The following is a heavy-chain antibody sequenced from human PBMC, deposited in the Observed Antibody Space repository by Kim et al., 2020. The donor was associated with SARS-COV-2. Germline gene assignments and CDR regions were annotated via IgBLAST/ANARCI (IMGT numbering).Heavy chain of an antibody. Sequence: ASVTVSCKVSGYNFNDHYIHWVRQAPGQGLEWMGWINPNGGETKYAEKFHGKASMTRDMSTNTAYVELYSLSFDDTAVYYCARDSDPDYWGQGTLVTVSS. V-gene: IGHV1-2*02. CDR2: INPNGGET. J-gene: IGHJ4*02. CDR1: GYNFNDHY. CDR3: ARDSDPDY.